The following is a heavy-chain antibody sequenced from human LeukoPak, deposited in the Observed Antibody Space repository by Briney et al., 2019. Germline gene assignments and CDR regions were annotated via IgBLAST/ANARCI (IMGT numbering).Heavy chain of an antibody. Sequence: SETLSLTCTVSGGSISSYYWSWIRQPPGKGLEWIGYIYYSGSTNYNPSLKSRVTISVDTSKKQFSLKLSSVTAADTAVYYCAGGSYFSLIDYWGQGTLVTVSS. CDR2: IYYSGST. CDR3: AGGSYFSLIDY. J-gene: IGHJ4*02. V-gene: IGHV4-59*01. D-gene: IGHD1-26*01. CDR1: GGSISSYY.